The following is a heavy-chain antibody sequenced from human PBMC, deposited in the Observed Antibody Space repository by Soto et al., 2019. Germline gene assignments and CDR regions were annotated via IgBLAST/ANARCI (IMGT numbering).Heavy chain of an antibody. CDR1: GGTFSSYA. J-gene: IGHJ4*02. CDR3: AGVRVRFLEWLGSEG. V-gene: IGHV1-69*12. D-gene: IGHD3-3*01. CDR2: LIPIFGTA. Sequence: QVQLVQSGAEVKKPGSSVKVSCKASGGTFSSYAFSWVRQSPGQGLEWMGGLIPIFGTANYAQKFQGRVTITAYESTRTAYMDLSSLRSEDTAVYYCAGVRVRFLEWLGSEGWGQGTLGTGSS.